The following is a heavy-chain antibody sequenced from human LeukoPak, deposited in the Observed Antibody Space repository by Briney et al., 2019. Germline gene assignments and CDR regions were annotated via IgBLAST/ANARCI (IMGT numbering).Heavy chain of an antibody. V-gene: IGHV4-61*02. D-gene: IGHD6-19*01. CDR1: NSSISSDTYF. CDR3: AKGAGSPWFRP. J-gene: IGHJ5*02. CDR2: MSSSGIS. Sequence: SQTLSLTCTVSNSSISSDTYFWSWIRQPAGKGLEWIGRMSSSGISTYGPSLKSRVTISIDTSRNQFSMNLNSVTAADTAVYYCAKGAGSPWFRPRGQGTLVT.